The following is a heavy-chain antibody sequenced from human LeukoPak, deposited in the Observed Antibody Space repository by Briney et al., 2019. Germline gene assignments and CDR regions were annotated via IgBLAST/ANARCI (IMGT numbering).Heavy chain of an antibody. D-gene: IGHD3-22*01. Sequence: PGGSLRLSCAASGFTFSSYSMNWVRQAPGKGLEWVSSISSSSSYIYYADSVKGRFTISRDNAKNSLYLQMNSLRAEDTAVYYCARSDSSGYYLFDYWGQGTLVTVSS. CDR2: ISSSSSYI. CDR3: ARSDSSGYYLFDY. J-gene: IGHJ4*02. CDR1: GFTFSSYS. V-gene: IGHV3-21*01.